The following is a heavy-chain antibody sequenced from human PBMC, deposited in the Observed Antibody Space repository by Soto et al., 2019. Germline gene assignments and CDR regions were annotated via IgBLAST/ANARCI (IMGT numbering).Heavy chain of an antibody. Sequence: QVQLQESGPGLVKPSQTLSLTCTVSGGSISSGDYYWSWIRQPPGKGMEWIGYIYYSGSTYYNPSRMSRVTISVDTSKYQFPLKLSSVTAAVTAVYYCARVGGFGATTIDYWGQGTLVTVSS. J-gene: IGHJ4*02. CDR1: GGSISSGDYY. V-gene: IGHV4-30-4*01. CDR3: ARVGGFGATTIDY. D-gene: IGHD3-10*01. CDR2: IYYSGST.